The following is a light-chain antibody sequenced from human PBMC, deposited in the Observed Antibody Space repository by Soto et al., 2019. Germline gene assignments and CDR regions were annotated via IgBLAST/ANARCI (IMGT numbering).Light chain of an antibody. CDR3: CSYAGGTSVD. Sequence: QSALTQPASVSGSLGQSITISCTGTSSDVGTYKLVSWYQQHPGKAPQLVIFEDVERPSGVSNRFSGSKSGNTASLTISGLQTEDEADYYCCSYAGGTSVDFGGGTKLTVL. V-gene: IGLV2-23*01. CDR2: EDV. CDR1: SSDVGTYKL. J-gene: IGLJ2*01.